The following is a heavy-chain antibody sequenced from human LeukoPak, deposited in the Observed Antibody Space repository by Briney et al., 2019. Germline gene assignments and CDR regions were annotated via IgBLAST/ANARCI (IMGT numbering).Heavy chain of an antibody. CDR2: IYSGGST. CDR1: GFTVSSNY. Sequence: GGSLRLSCAASGFTVSSNYMSWVRQAPGKGLEWVSVIYSGGSTYYADSVKGRFTISRDSSKNTLYLQMNSLRAEDTAVYYCARVGYSYGYFYYFDYWGQGTLVTVSS. J-gene: IGHJ4*02. D-gene: IGHD5-18*01. V-gene: IGHV3-53*01. CDR3: ARVGYSYGYFYYFDY.